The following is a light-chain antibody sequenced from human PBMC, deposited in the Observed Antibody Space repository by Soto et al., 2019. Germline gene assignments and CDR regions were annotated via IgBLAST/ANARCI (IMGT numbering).Light chain of an antibody. V-gene: IGLV2-14*01. Sequence: QSALTQPASLSGSPGQSITISCTGTSSDIGAYDYVSWFQQHPGKAPKLMISEVNNRPSGVSNRFSGSKSGTSASLAITGLQGEDEANYYCQSYDTSLSGVIFGAGTKVTVL. CDR3: QSYDTSLSGVI. J-gene: IGLJ2*01. CDR1: SSDIGAYDY. CDR2: EVN.